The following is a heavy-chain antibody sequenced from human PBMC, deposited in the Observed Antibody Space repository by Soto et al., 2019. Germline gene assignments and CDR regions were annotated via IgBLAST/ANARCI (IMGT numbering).Heavy chain of an antibody. CDR2: ISAYNGNT. CDR3: ARAKDYGDYVLDEGYFDY. J-gene: IGHJ4*02. D-gene: IGHD4-17*01. CDR1: GYTFTSYG. V-gene: IGHV1-18*01. Sequence: QVQLVQSGAEVKKPGASVKVSCKASGYTFTSYGISWVRQAPGQGLEWMGWISAYNGNTNYAQKLQGRVTMTTDTSTSTAYMELRSLRSDDTAVYYCARAKDYGDYVLDEGYFDYWGQGTLVTVSS.